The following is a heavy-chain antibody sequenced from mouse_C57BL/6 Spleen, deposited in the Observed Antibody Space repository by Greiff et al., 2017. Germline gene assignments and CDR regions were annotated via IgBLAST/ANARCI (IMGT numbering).Heavy chain of an antibody. CDR1: GYAFSSSW. Sequence: QVQLQQSGPELVKPGASVKISCKASGYAFSSSWMNWVKQRPGKGLEWIGRIYPGDGDTNYNGKFKGKATLTADKSSSTAYMQLSSLTSEDSAVYFCARHTTVVPYYAMDDWGQGTSVTVSS. CDR2: IYPGDGDT. J-gene: IGHJ4*01. CDR3: ARHTTVVPYYAMDD. V-gene: IGHV1-82*01. D-gene: IGHD1-1*01.